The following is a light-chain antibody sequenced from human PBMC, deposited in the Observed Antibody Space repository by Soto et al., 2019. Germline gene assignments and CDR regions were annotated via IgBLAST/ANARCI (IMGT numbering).Light chain of an antibody. CDR1: QNVDTKY. CDR2: GAS. Sequence: EIVLTQSPGTLSLSPGERATLSCRASQNVDTKYLSWYQFQPGQAPRIIIYGASSRATGIPDRFSGSGSGTDFTLTINRLEPEDFALYYCQQYGSSPPTFGQGTKVDIK. V-gene: IGKV3-20*01. J-gene: IGKJ1*01. CDR3: QQYGSSPPT.